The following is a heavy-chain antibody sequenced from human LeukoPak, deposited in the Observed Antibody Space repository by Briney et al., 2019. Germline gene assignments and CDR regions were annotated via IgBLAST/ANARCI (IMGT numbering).Heavy chain of an antibody. V-gene: IGHV1-8*01. J-gene: IGHJ5*02. D-gene: IGHD3-3*01. CDR2: MNPNSGNT. Sequence: ASVKVSCKASGYTFTSYDINWVRQATGQGLEWMGWMNPNSGNTSYSQKFQGRVTMTRNTSISTAYMELSSLRSEDTAVYYCARGDVRENWFDPWGQGTLVTVSS. CDR3: ARGDVRENWFDP. CDR1: GYTFTSYD.